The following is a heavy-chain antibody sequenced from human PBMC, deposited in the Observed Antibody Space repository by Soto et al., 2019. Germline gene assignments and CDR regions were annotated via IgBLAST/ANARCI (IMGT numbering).Heavy chain of an antibody. CDR1: GFTFSDYG. Sequence: GGSLRLSCAASGFTFSDYGIHWVRQAPGKGLEWVAVIWYDGSNKYYADSVKGRFTISRDNSKNTLNLQMNNLRAEDTAVYYCAREMLCSNDTCYIYCWGQATLVTVSS. CDR2: IWYDGSNK. V-gene: IGHV3-33*01. J-gene: IGHJ4*02. D-gene: IGHD2-2*02. CDR3: AREMLCSNDTCYIYC.